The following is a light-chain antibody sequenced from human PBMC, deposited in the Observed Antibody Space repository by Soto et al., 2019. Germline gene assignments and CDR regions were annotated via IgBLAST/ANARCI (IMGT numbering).Light chain of an antibody. V-gene: IGKV1-17*01. J-gene: IGKJ4*01. CDR3: LQHNRYPLT. Sequence: DIQMTQSPSSLSASVGDRVTVTCRASQGIGNDLGWFQQKPGKAPKRLIFAASSLESGVPSRFSGSASGTEFTLTISSLQPEAFETYYCLQHNRYPLTFGGGTKVEIK. CDR2: AAS. CDR1: QGIGND.